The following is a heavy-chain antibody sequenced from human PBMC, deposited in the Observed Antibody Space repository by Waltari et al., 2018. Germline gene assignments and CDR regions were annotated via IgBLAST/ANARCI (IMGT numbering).Heavy chain of an antibody. J-gene: IGHJ4*02. CDR1: GFPVHSNY. D-gene: IGHD3-22*01. V-gene: IGHV3-53*02. Sequence: EVKLVETGGGLIEPGGSRSLSCAASGFPVHSNYRSWVRQAPGKGLQWVSLIYSGGSTYYADSVKGRFTISRDNSKNTLYLQMNSLRAEDTAVYYCAREAGGYDSRGYFDYWGQGTMVTVSS. CDR2: IYSGGST. CDR3: AREAGGYDSRGYFDY.